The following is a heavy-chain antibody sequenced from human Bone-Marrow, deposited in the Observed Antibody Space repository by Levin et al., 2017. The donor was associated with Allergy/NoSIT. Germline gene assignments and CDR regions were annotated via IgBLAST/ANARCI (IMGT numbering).Heavy chain of an antibody. Sequence: GSGPTLVKPTQTLTLTCTFSGFSLSTPGVGVGGIRQPPGKALEWLALIYWDDDTRYTPSLKTRLTITRGTSKDQVVHTLNNLEHVNTATYCCAHRPNGYRLWGQGILVTVSS. CDR1: GFSLSTPGVG. V-gene: IGHV2-5*02. CDR2: IYWDDDT. D-gene: IGHD5-24*01. CDR3: AHRPNGYRL. J-gene: IGHJ4*02.